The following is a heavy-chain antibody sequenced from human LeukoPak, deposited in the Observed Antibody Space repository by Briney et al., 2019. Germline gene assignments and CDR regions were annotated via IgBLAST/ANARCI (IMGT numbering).Heavy chain of an antibody. CDR2: IYYSGST. J-gene: IGHJ4*02. D-gene: IGHD3-22*01. Sequence: SETLSLTCTVSGGSISSSSYYWGWIRQPPGKGLEWIGSIYYSGSTYYNPSLKSRVTISVDTSKNQFSLKLSSVTAADTAVYYCAREAEGKIYDSSPPYYFDYWGQGTLVTVSS. CDR3: AREAEGKIYDSSPPYYFDY. CDR1: GGSISSSSYY. V-gene: IGHV4-39*07.